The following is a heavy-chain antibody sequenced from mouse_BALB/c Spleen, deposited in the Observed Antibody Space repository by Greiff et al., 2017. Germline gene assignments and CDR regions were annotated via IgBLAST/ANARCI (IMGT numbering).Heavy chain of an antibody. CDR2: IRTKANGYTT. Sequence: EVMLVESGGGLVQPGGSLRLSCATSGFTFTDYYMRWVRQPPGKALEWLGFIRTKANGYTTEYSASVKGRFTISRDNSQSILYLQMNTLRAEDSATDYGARSSYYGYDGCAYWGQGTLVTVSA. V-gene: IGHV7-3*02. J-gene: IGHJ3*01. CDR1: GFTFTDYY. CDR3: ARSSYYGYDGCAY. D-gene: IGHD2-14*01.